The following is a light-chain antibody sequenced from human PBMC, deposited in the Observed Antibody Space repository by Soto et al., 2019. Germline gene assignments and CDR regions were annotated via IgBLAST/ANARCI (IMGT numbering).Light chain of an antibody. CDR3: SSFTSSSTRV. Sequence: QSALTQPASVSGSPGQSITISCTGTRSDVGAYNYVSWYQQHPGKAPKLIIYDVGNRPSGVSNHFSGSKSGNTASLTISGLQAEDEADYYCSSFTSSSTRVFGTGTKLTVL. CDR2: DVG. V-gene: IGLV2-14*01. CDR1: RSDVGAYNY. J-gene: IGLJ1*01.